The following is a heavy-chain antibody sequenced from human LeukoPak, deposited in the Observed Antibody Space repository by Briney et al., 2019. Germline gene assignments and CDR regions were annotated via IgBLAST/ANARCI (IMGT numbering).Heavy chain of an antibody. J-gene: IGHJ5*02. Sequence: GASVKVSCKASGYTFTGYYMHWVRQAPGQGLEWMGWINPNSGGTNYAQKFQGRVTMTRDTSISTAYMELSRLRSDDTAVYYCARYGYSYGYGYNWFDPWGQGTLVTVSS. CDR3: ARYGYSYGYGYNWFDP. V-gene: IGHV1-2*02. D-gene: IGHD5-18*01. CDR2: INPNSGGT. CDR1: GYTFTGYY.